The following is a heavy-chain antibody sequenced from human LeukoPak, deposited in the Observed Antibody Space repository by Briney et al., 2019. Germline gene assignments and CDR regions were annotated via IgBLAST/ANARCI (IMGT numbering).Heavy chain of an antibody. J-gene: IGHJ4*02. CDR2: IYYSGTT. CDR1: GGSISTYY. CDR3: ARRSPGYSYSIDS. V-gene: IGHV4-59*08. D-gene: IGHD5-18*01. Sequence: SETLSLTCTVSGGSISTYYWSWIRQPPGKGLEWSGYIYYSGTTNYNPSLKSRVTISVDTSKNQFSLNLSSVTAADTAVYYCARRSPGYSYSIDSWGQGTLVTVSS.